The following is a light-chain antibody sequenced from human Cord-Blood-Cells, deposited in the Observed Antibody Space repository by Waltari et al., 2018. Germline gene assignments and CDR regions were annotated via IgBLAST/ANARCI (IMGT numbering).Light chain of an antibody. CDR2: DVS. Sequence: SALTQPASVSGSPGQSITISCTGTSSDVGGYNYVSWDQQHPGKAPELMIYDVSNRPSGVSNRFSGSKSGNTASLTISGLQAEDEADYYCSSYTSSSTLWVFGGGTKLTVL. CDR1: SSDVGGYNY. V-gene: IGLV2-14*01. CDR3: SSYTSSSTLWV. J-gene: IGLJ3*02.